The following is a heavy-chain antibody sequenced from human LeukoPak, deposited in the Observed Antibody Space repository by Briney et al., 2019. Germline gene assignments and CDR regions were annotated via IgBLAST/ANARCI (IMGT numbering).Heavy chain of an antibody. D-gene: IGHD3-22*01. CDR3: VKDRPNYYESNGDYYKRDGDF. CDR1: GFTFHNFA. J-gene: IGHJ4*02. V-gene: IGHV3-23*01. Sequence: PGGSLRLSCAASGFTFHNFAMSWVRQAPGKGLEWVSSISSSGEFTFYADSVEGRFTIFRDNSRYTLYLQMNSLRAEDAAMYYCVKDRPNYYESNGDYYKRDGDFWGQGTLVTVSA. CDR2: ISSSGEFT.